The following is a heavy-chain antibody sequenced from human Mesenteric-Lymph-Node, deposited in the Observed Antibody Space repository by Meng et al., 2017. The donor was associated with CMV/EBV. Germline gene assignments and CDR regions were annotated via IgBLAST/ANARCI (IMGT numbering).Heavy chain of an antibody. CDR3: ARGVTIFGVVGYYYYGMDV. V-gene: IGHV1-2*02. Sequence: ASVKVSCKASGYTFTGYYMHWVRQAPGQGLEWMGWINPNSGGTNYAQKFQGRVTITADKSTSTAYMELSSLRSEDTAVYYCARGVTIFGVVGYYYYGMDVWGQGTTVTVSS. CDR2: INPNSGGT. CDR1: GYTFTGYY. D-gene: IGHD3-3*01. J-gene: IGHJ6*02.